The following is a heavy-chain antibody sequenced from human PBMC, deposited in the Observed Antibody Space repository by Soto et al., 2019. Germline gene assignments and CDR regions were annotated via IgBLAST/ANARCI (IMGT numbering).Heavy chain of an antibody. Sequence: QAQVVQSGAEVRKPGSSVKLSCKASEGTFNSYAIAWVRQAPGQGLEWMGGIIPYYNTLNYAKKFQDRVTINADDSTTTVYVELSSRRSDDRGVYFCASGASRWYPYYFDSWGQGTLVTVSS. CDR1: EGTFNSYA. V-gene: IGHV1-69*01. J-gene: IGHJ4*02. CDR2: IIPYYNTL. CDR3: ASGASRWYPYYFDS. D-gene: IGHD6-13*01.